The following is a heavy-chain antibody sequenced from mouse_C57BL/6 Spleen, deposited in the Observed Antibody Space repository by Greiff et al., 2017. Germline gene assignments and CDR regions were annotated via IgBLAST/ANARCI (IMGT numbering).Heavy chain of an antibody. CDR1: GYTFTSYW. Sequence: VQLQQPGAELVKPGASVKVSCKVSGYTFTSYWMHWVKQRPGQGLEWSGRILPSDSDTNYNQKFKDKATLTLDKSSSTAYMQLSSLTAEDSAVYYCADYGYDGYIDFWGTGTTVTVSS. J-gene: IGHJ1*03. CDR3: ADYGYDGYIDF. D-gene: IGHD2-2*01. CDR2: ILPSDSDT. V-gene: IGHV1-74*01.